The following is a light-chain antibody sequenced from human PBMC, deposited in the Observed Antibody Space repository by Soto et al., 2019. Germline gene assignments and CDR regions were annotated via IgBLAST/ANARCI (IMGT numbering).Light chain of an antibody. J-gene: IGKJ2*01. CDR3: QQYKDYVYT. CDR2: DVS. Sequence: DIQMTQSPSTLSASVGDRFTITCRASQTVERWMAWYQQKPGKAPKLLISDVSTLERGVPSRFSGSGSATEFTLTISGLQPDDFATYYCQQYKDYVYTFGQGTKVDIK. V-gene: IGKV1-5*01. CDR1: QTVERW.